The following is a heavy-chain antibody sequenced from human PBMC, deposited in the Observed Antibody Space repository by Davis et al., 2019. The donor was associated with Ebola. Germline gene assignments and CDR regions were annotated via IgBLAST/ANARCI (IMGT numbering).Heavy chain of an antibody. J-gene: IGHJ4*02. CDR2: IIPIFGTA. CDR1: GYTFTSYY. D-gene: IGHD3-16*02. Sequence: SVKVSCKASGYTFTSYYMHWVRQAPGQGLEWMGGIIPIFGTANYAQKFQGRVTITADESTSTAYMELSSLRSEDTAVYYCARRMITFGGVIDTPFDYWGQGTLVTVSS. V-gene: IGHV1-69*13. CDR3: ARRMITFGGVIDTPFDY.